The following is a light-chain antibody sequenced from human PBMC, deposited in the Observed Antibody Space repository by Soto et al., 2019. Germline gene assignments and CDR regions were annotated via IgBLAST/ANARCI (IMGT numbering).Light chain of an antibody. CDR2: EVN. V-gene: IGLV2-23*02. CDR3: CSYAGSSTYI. J-gene: IGLJ2*01. CDR1: SGDVGSYDL. Sequence: QSVLTQPASVSGSPGQSITISCTGTSGDVGSYDLVSWYRQHPGRAPKLMIFEVNKRPSGISYRFSGSKSGNTASLTISGLQAEDEADYYCCSYAGSSTYIFGGGTKLTVL.